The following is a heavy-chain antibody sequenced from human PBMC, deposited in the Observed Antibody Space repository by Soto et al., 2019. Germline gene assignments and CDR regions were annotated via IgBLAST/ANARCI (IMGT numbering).Heavy chain of an antibody. V-gene: IGHV4-30-4*01. Sequence: SETLSLTCTVSGGSISSGDYYWSWIRQPPGKGLEWIGYIYYSGSTYYNPSLKSRVTISVDTSKNQFSLKLSSVTAADTAVYYCARAAPNFHYYDSSGYYPNCFDYWGQGTLVTVSS. CDR3: ARAAPNFHYYDSSGYYPNCFDY. CDR1: GGSISSGDYY. J-gene: IGHJ4*02. CDR2: IYYSGST. D-gene: IGHD3-22*01.